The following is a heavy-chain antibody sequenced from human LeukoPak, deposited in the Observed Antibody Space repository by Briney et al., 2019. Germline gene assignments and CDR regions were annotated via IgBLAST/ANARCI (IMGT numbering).Heavy chain of an antibody. CDR3: ARDLSPSWAVAGFDY. D-gene: IGHD6-19*01. CDR2: INWNGGST. Sequence: GGSLRLSCAASGFTFDDYGMSWVRQAPGKGLEWVSGINWNGGSTGYADSVKGRFTISRDNAKNSLYLQMNSLRAEDTAVYYCARDLSPSWAVAGFDYWGQGTLVTVSS. J-gene: IGHJ4*02. V-gene: IGHV3-20*04. CDR1: GFTFDDYG.